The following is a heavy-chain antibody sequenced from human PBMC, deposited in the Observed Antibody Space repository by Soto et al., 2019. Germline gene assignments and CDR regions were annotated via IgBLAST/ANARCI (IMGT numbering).Heavy chain of an antibody. CDR2: MNPNSGNT. CDR3: ASGLLWFGESVAEYLQH. J-gene: IGHJ1*01. V-gene: IGHV1-8*01. Sequence: QVQLVQSGAEVKKPGASVKVSCKASGYTFTSYDINWVRQATGQGLEWMGWMNPNSGNTGYAQKFQGRVTMTRNTSISTAYMELSSLRSEDTAVYYCASGLLWFGESVAEYLQHWGQGTLVTVSS. D-gene: IGHD3-10*01. CDR1: GYTFTSYD.